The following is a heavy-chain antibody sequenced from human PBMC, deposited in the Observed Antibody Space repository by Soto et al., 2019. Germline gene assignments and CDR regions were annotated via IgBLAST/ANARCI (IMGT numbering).Heavy chain of an antibody. J-gene: IGHJ6*02. Sequence: SETLSLTCTVSGGSISSYYWSWIRQPPGKGLEWIGYIYYSGSTNYNPSLKSRVTISVDTSKNQFSLKLSSVTAADTAVYYCASQPRDSSSWYLGYYYYGMDVWGQGTTVTVSS. D-gene: IGHD6-13*01. V-gene: IGHV4-59*08. CDR2: IYYSGST. CDR1: GGSISSYY. CDR3: ASQPRDSSSWYLGYYYYGMDV.